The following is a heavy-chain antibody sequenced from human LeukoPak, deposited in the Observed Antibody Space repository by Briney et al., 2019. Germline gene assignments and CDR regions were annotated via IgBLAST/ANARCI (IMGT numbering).Heavy chain of an antibody. D-gene: IGHD3-10*01. CDR2: IIPIFGTA. CDR3: ARDGNATYYYGSGSYYNLPTLDY. V-gene: IGHV1-69*13. J-gene: IGHJ4*02. CDR1: GGTFSSYA. Sequence: SVKVSCKASGGTFSSYAISWVRQAPGQGLEWMGGIIPIFGTANYAQKFQGRVTITADESTSTAYMELSSLRSEDTAVYYCARDGNATYYYGSGSYYNLPTLDYWGQGTLATVSS.